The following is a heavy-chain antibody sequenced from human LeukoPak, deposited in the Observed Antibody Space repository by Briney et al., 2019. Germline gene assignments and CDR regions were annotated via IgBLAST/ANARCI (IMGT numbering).Heavy chain of an antibody. CDR2: IKNDGSES. D-gene: IGHD6-19*01. CDR1: GFNFRDHW. CDR3: AKNNGWFHLAQ. J-gene: IGHJ4*02. V-gene: IGHV3-7*03. Sequence: AGSLRLSCAVSGFNFRDHWMDWVRQAPGKGLEWVGHIKNDGSESYYVDSLKGRFSIPRDNTNNALYLQMNSLRVEDTAVYYCAKNNGWFHLAQWGQGTLVTVSS.